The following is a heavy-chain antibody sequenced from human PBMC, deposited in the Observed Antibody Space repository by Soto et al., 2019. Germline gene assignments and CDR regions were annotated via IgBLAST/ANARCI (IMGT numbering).Heavy chain of an antibody. V-gene: IGHV1-69*01. J-gene: IGHJ6*02. Sequence: QVQGVQSGAEVKKPGSSVKVSCKVSGGIFTNNAISWVRQAPGQGLEWLGGVIPLFDAAYYAQIFRCRLRISADGATTTAHMELSGLTSADTAVYFCETGGHNYGYNSYHGMDVWGQGTTVTVS. CDR3: ETGGHNYGYNSYHGMDV. CDR1: GGIFTNNA. D-gene: IGHD5-18*01. CDR2: VIPLFDAA.